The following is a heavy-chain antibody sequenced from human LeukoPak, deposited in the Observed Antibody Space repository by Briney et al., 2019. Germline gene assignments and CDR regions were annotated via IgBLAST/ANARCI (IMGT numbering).Heavy chain of an antibody. CDR2: IYYSGST. CDR1: GGSISSYY. J-gene: IGHJ4*02. Sequence: PSETLSLTCTVSGGSISSYYWSWIRQPPRKGLEWIGYIYYSGSTNYNPSLQSRVTISVDTSSNQFSLKLSSVTAADTAVYYCARERNPLDYWGQGTLVTVSS. CDR3: ARERNPLDY. D-gene: IGHD1-14*01. V-gene: IGHV4-59*12.